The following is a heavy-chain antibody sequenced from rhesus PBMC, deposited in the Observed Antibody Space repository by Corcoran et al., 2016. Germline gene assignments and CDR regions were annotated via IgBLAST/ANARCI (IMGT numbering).Heavy chain of an antibody. CDR1: GYTFTSYY. CDR2: INPSNGNT. CDR3: ARRGSSWSYYGLDS. Sequence: QVQLVQSGAEVKKPGTSVKLSCNASGYTFTSYYINWVRPAPGKVLEWMGWINPSNGNTGYAEKFQGRVTMTRDTSTSTAYMELNSLRSEDTAVYYCARRGSSWSYYGLDSWGQGVVVTVSS. D-gene: IGHD6-13*01. J-gene: IGHJ6*01. V-gene: IGHV1-200*01.